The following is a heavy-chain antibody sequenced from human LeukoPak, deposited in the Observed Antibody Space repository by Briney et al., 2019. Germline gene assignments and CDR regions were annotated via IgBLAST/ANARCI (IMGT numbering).Heavy chain of an antibody. Sequence: ASEKVSCKVSVYTLTQLSMHWVRHGPGEGLEWMGGFDPEYGETIYAQKFQGRVTMTEDTSTDTAYMERTGLRSENAVVYYCAAGHRDGRAVLFDYWGQGTLVTVSS. CDR1: VYTLTQLS. V-gene: IGHV1-24*01. D-gene: IGHD5-24*01. CDR2: FDPEYGET. CDR3: AAGHRDGRAVLFDY. J-gene: IGHJ4*02.